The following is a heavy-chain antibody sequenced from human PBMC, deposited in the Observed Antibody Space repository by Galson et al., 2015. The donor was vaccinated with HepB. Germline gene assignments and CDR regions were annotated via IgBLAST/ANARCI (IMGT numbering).Heavy chain of an antibody. CDR2: ISYTGSYT. J-gene: IGHJ2*01. D-gene: IGHD4-17*01. Sequence: SLRLSCAASGFSFNYFPMHWVRQAPGKGLEWVAAISYTGSYTDYADFGRGRFTISRDNSKNALYLQMNSLRVEDTALYYCVRPRAAGTGDYQNWCIDTGGGRTLVTGSS. CDR3: VRPRAAGTGDYQNWCIDT. CDR1: GFSFNYFP. V-gene: IGHV3-30-3*01.